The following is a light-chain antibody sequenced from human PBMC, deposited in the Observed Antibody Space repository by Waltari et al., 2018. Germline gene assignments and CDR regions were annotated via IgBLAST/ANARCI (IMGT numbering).Light chain of an antibody. V-gene: IGLV3-1*01. CDR3: QAWDSSPVV. J-gene: IGLJ2*01. CDR2: EDN. CDR1: KLGDKY. Sequence: SYDLTQPPSVSVSPGQTATITCSGDKLGDKYVSWYHQKPGQSPVLVMYEDNKRPSGIPERFSGSNSGNTVTLTISGTQAMDEADYYCQAWDSSPVVFGGGTKLTVL.